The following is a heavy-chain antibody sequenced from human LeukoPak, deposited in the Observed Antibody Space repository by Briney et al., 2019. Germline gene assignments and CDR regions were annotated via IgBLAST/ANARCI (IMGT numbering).Heavy chain of an antibody. J-gene: IGHJ4*02. CDR3: ASSPYSSSSEVSSYFDY. CDR2: ISAYNGNT. D-gene: IGHD6-13*01. CDR1: GYTFTSHG. V-gene: IGHV1-18*01. Sequence: GASVKVSCKASGYTFTSHGISWVRQAPGQGLEWMGWISAYNGNTNYAQKLQGRVTMTTDTSTSTAYMELRSLRSDDTAVYYCASSPYSSSSEVSSYFDYWGQGTLVTVSS.